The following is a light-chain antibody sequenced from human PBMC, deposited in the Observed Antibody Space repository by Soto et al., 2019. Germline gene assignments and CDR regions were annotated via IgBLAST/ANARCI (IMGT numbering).Light chain of an antibody. V-gene: IGKV3D-7*01. CDR1: QSISSSY. J-gene: IGKJ4*01. CDR2: GAS. Sequence: EIVMTQSPATLSLSPGERATLSCRASQSISSSYLSWYQQKPGQAPRLLIYGASTRATDIPARFSGSGSGTDFSLSISSMQFVDLAVYYCHQDYPFPRTFGGGTKVEIK. CDR3: HQDYPFPRT.